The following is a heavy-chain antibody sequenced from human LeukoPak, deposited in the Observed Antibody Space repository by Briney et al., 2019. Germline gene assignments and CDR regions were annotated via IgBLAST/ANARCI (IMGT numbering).Heavy chain of an antibody. CDR2: IYSGGST. D-gene: IGHD1-26*01. Sequence: GGSLRLSCAASGFTVSSNYMSWVRQAPGKGLEWVSVIYSGGSTYYADSVKGRFTISRDNSKNTLYPQMNSLRAEDTAVYYCARVTTIGGATFNDYWGQGTLVTVSS. J-gene: IGHJ4*02. CDR3: ARVTTIGGATFNDY. V-gene: IGHV3-66*02. CDR1: GFTVSSNY.